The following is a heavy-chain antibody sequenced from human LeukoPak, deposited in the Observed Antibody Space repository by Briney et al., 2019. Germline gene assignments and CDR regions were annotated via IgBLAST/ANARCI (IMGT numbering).Heavy chain of an antibody. V-gene: IGHV1-8*01. CDR2: MNPNSGNT. CDR3: ARGPYSYGSIYFDY. J-gene: IGHJ4*02. Sequence: ASVKVSCKASGYTFTSYDINWVRQATGQGLEWMGWMNPNSGNTGYAQKFQGRVTMTRNTSISTAYMELSSLRSEDTAVYYCARGPYSYGSIYFDYWGQGTLVTVSS. CDR1: GYTFTSYD. D-gene: IGHD5-18*01.